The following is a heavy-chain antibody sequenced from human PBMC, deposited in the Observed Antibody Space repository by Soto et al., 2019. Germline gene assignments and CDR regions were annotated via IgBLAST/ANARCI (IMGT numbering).Heavy chain of an antibody. CDR3: AKEDTSSGSLDY. Sequence: PGGSLGLSCAASGFPFGENAMSWVRQAPGKGLEWVSGISDSGATTYYADSVRGRFTISRDNSKNTLYLQMKSLRAEDSASYYCAKEDTSSGSLDYWGQGALVTVSS. V-gene: IGHV3-23*01. CDR2: ISDSGATT. J-gene: IGHJ4*02. CDR1: GFPFGENA. D-gene: IGHD6-19*01.